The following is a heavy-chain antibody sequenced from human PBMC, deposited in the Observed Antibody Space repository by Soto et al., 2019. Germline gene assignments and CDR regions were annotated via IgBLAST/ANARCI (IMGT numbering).Heavy chain of an antibody. V-gene: IGHV3-48*02. J-gene: IGHJ2*01. CDR1: GFTFSSYS. CDR2: ISSSSSTI. CDR3: ARGYSYGAGWYFDL. D-gene: IGHD5-18*01. Sequence: EVQLVESGGGLVQPGGSLRLSCAASGFTFSSYSMNWVRQAPGKGLEWVSYISSSSSTIYYADSVKGRFTISRDNAKNSLYLQMNSLRDEDTAVYYCARGYSYGAGWYFDLWGRGTLVTVSS.